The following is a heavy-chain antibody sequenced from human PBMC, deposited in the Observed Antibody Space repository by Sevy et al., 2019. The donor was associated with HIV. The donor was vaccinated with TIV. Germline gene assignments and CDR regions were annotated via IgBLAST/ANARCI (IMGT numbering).Heavy chain of an antibody. D-gene: IGHD3-3*01. CDR3: ARLSYQFGVRDY. Sequence: SETLSLTCTVSGGSISSSSYYWGWIRQPPGKGLEWIGSIYYSGSTYYNPSLKSRVTIPVDTSKNQFSLKLSSVTAADTAVYYCARLSYQFGVRDYWGQGTLVTVSS. V-gene: IGHV4-39*01. CDR1: GGSISSSSYY. J-gene: IGHJ4*02. CDR2: IYYSGST.